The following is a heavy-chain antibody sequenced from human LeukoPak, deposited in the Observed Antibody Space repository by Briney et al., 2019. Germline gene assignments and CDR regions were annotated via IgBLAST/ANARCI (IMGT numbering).Heavy chain of an antibody. CDR3: ARGESYVLSLY. D-gene: IGHD2-21*01. J-gene: IGHJ4*02. V-gene: IGHV4-39*01. Sequence: SETLSLTCTVSGGSISSRSYYWGWIRQPPGKGLEWIGSMYYSGSTNYSPSLKSRVTISVDTSKNQFSLKLSSVTAADTAVYYCARGESYVLSLYWGQGTLVTVSS. CDR2: MYYSGST. CDR1: GGSISSRSYY.